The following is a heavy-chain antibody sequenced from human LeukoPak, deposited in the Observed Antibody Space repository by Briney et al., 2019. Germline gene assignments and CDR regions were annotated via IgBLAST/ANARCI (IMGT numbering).Heavy chain of an antibody. J-gene: IGHJ4*02. CDR3: ARAQNKGGIFGVVQALDY. Sequence: PSETLFLTCTVSGGSISSYYWSWIRQPPGKGLEWIGYIYYSGSTNYNPSLKSRVTISVDTSKNQFSLKLSSVTAADTAVYYCARAQNKGGIFGVVQALDYWGQGTLVTVSS. CDR1: GGSISSYY. V-gene: IGHV4-59*01. CDR2: IYYSGST. D-gene: IGHD3-3*01.